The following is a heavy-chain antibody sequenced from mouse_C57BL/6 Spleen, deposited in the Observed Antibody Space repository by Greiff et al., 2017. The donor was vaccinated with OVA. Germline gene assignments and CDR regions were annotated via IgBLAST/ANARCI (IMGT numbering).Heavy chain of an antibody. J-gene: IGHJ4*01. CDR1: GYTFTSYW. Sequence: VQLKQSGTELVKPGASVKLSCKASGYTFTSYWMHWVKQRPGQGLEWIGNINPSNGGTNYNEKFKSKATLTVDKSSSTAYMQLSSLTSEDSAVYYCARRGGSSYDAMDYWGQGTSVTVSS. V-gene: IGHV1-53*01. CDR2: INPSNGGT. D-gene: IGHD1-1*01. CDR3: ARRGGSSYDAMDY.